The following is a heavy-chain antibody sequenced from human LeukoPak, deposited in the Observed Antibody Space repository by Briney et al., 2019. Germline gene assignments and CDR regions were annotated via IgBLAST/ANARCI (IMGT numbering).Heavy chain of an antibody. CDR2: IYTSGST. J-gene: IGHJ5*02. CDR3: ARDSYGIAAARFDP. Sequence: PSETLSLTCTVAGDSISSYYWSWIRQPAGKGLEWIGYIYTSGSTNYNPSLKSRVTISVDTSKNQFSLKLSSVTAADTAVYYCARDSYGIAAARFDPWGQGTLVTVSS. D-gene: IGHD6-13*01. V-gene: IGHV4-59*01. CDR1: GDSISSYY.